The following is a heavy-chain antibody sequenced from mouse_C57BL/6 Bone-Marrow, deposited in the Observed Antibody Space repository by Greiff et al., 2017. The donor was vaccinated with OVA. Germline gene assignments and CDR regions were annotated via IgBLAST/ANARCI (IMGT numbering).Heavy chain of an antibody. V-gene: IGHV1-7*01. D-gene: IGHD1-1*01. CDR2: INPSSGYT. CDR1: GYTFTSYW. J-gene: IGHJ2*01. Sequence: QVQLQQSGAELAKPGASVKLSCKASGYTFTSYWMHWVKQRPGQGLEWIGYINPSSGYTKYNQKFKDKATLTAVKSSSTAYMQLSSLTYEDSAVYYCARGLLLPDYWGQGTTLTVSS. CDR3: ARGLLLPDY.